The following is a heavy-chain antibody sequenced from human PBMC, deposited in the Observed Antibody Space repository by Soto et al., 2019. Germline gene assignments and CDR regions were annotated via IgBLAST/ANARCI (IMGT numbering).Heavy chain of an antibody. CDR1: GFTFISYG. V-gene: IGHV3-23*01. D-gene: IGHD6-13*01. CDR3: AKGRGCYTSRWYDPFDS. Sequence: EVQLLESGGGLVQPGGSLRLSCAASGFTFISYGMSWVRQAPGTGLEWVSAISGSGGDTYYADSVKGRFTISRDNSEKTMYLQLSTLSVEDTALYDCAKGRGCYTSRWYDPFDSWGQGTLVIVSS. J-gene: IGHJ4*02. CDR2: ISGSGGDT.